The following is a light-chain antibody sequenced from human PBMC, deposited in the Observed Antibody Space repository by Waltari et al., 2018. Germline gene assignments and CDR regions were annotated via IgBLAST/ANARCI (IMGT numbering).Light chain of an antibody. CDR3: AAWDDSLYA. CDR1: SSNTGFNY. V-gene: IGLV1-47*01. CDR2: RNN. Sequence: SMLTQPPSASGTPGQSLTIACHGRSSNTGFNYVYWYQQLPGRAPKLLISRNNQRSSGVPDRFSGSKSGTSASLAISGLRSEDEADYYCAAWDDSLYALGTGTKVSVL. J-gene: IGLJ1*01.